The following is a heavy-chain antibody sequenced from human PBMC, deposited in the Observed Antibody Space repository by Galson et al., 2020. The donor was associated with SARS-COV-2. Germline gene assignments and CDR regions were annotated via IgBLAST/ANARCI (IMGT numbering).Heavy chain of an antibody. CDR2: IWYDGSNK. V-gene: IGHV3-33*01. D-gene: IGHD1-26*01. Sequence: GESLKISCAASGFTFSSYGMHWVRQAPGKGLEWVAVIWYDGSNKYYADSVKGRFTISRDNSKNTLYLQMNSLRAEDTAVYYCAREGLVGATMGFDYWGQGTLVTVSS. CDR3: AREGLVGATMGFDY. J-gene: IGHJ4*02. CDR1: GFTFSSYG.